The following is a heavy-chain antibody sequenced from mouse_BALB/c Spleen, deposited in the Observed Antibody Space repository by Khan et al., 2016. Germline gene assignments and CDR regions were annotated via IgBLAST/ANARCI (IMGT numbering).Heavy chain of an antibody. CDR1: GYTFTNYW. CDR2: IYPGDGAT. CDR3: AYGNYFDY. J-gene: IGHJ2*01. D-gene: IGHD2-1*01. Sequence: QVQLQQSGAELARPGASVKLSCKASGYTFTNYWMQWIKQRPGQGLEWIGAIYPGDGATRFTQKFKGKATLTADKYSTTAYMQLSSLASEDSAVYFCAYGNYFDYWRRGTTLPVS. V-gene: IGHV1-87*01.